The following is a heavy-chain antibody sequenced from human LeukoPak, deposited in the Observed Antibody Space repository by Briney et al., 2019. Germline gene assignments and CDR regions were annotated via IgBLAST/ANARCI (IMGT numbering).Heavy chain of an antibody. Sequence: SETLSLTCAVYGGSFSGYYWSWIRQPAGKGLEWIGRIYTGGSTNYNPSLKSRVTISVDTSKNQFSLKLSSVTAADTAVYFCARGYSYGTNWFDPWGQGTLVTVSS. J-gene: IGHJ5*02. V-gene: IGHV4-59*10. CDR1: GGSFSGYY. CDR2: IYTGGST. CDR3: ARGYSYGTNWFDP. D-gene: IGHD5-18*01.